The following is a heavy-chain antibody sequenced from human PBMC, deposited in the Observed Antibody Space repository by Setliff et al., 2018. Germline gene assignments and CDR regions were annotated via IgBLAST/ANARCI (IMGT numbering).Heavy chain of an antibody. J-gene: IGHJ4*02. CDR3: TRRGEHSSGYYPIDS. V-gene: IGHV1-46*03. D-gene: IGHD3-22*01. Sequence: ASVKVSCKASGYTLTNYYMHWVRQAPGQGLEWMGIINPSGGLTIYAQNFQGRVTMTRNTSISTAYLELNTLRTEDTAVYYCTRRGEHSSGYYPIDSWGQGTLVTVSS. CDR1: GYTLTNYY. CDR2: INPSGGLT.